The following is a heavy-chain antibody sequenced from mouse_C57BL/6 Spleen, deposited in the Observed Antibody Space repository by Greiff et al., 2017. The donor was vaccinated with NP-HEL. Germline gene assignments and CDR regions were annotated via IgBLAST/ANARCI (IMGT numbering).Heavy chain of an antibody. CDR1: GFTFSDYG. D-gene: IGHD2-2*01. J-gene: IGHJ3*01. Sequence: DVMLVESGGGLVKPGGSLKLSCAASGFTFSDYGMHWVRQAPEKGLEWVAYISSGSSTIYYADTVKGRFTISRDNAKNTLFLQMTSLRSEDTAMYYCARSRSTMVTTVFAYWGQGTLVTVSA. CDR3: ARSRSTMVTTVFAY. V-gene: IGHV5-17*01. CDR2: ISSGSSTI.